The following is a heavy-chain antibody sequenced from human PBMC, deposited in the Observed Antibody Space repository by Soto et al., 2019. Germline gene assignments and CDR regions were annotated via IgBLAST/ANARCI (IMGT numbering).Heavy chain of an antibody. Sequence: SETLSLTCTVSGGSISSYYWSWIRQPPGKGLEWIGYIYYSGSTNYNPSLKSRVTISVDTSKNQFSLKLSSVTAADTAVYYCARHESAKYDYIWGSYHMGFDDWGQGTLVTVSS. CDR3: ARHESAKYDYIWGSYHMGFDD. CDR1: GGSISSYY. CDR2: IYYSGST. J-gene: IGHJ4*02. D-gene: IGHD3-16*02. V-gene: IGHV4-59*08.